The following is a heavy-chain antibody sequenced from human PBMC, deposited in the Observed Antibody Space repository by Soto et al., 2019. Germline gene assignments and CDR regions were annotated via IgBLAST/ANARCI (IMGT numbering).Heavy chain of an antibody. J-gene: IGHJ4*02. CDR1: GFSLSTSGVG. D-gene: IGHD5-12*01. Sequence: QITLKESGPTLVKPTQTLTLTCTFSGFSLSTSGVGVGWIRQPPGKALEWLALIYWDDDKRYSPSLKSMLTITKATSKNQVVLTMTNMDPVDTATYYCAHVYGGYDNFDYWGQGTLVTVSS. CDR2: IYWDDDK. CDR3: AHVYGGYDNFDY. V-gene: IGHV2-5*02.